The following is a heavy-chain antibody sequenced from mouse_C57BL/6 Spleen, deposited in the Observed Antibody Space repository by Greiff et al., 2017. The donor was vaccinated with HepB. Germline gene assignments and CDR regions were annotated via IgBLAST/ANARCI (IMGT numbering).Heavy chain of an antibody. CDR2: ISDGGSYT. J-gene: IGHJ3*01. Sequence: EVKLVESGGGLVKPGGSLKLSCAASGFTFSSYAMSWVRQTPEKRLEWVATISDGGSYTYYPDNVKGRFTISRDNAKNNLYLQMSHLKSEDTAMYYCARMGTVVSPLFAYWGQGTLVTVSA. CDR1: GFTFSSYA. V-gene: IGHV5-4*03. D-gene: IGHD1-1*01. CDR3: ARMGTVVSPLFAY.